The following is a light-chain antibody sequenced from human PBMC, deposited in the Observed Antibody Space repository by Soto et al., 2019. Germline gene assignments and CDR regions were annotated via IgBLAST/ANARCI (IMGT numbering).Light chain of an antibody. V-gene: IGKV1-5*01. CDR2: DAS. J-gene: IGKJ1*01. Sequence: DIQMTQSPSTLSASVGARVPITCRARQSLDTWLAWYQQHPGKAPQLLIYDASSLESGVPSRFSGSGSGTDFTLTVSSLEPEDFAVYYCHHRVNWPWTFGQGTKVDIK. CDR3: HHRVNWPWT. CDR1: QSLDTW.